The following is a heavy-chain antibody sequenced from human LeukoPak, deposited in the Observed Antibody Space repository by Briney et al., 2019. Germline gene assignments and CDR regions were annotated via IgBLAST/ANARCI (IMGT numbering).Heavy chain of an antibody. CDR1: GYTFTGYY. V-gene: IGHV1-2*02. CDR3: ASDVGRSESSPSYSFDY. Sequence: ASVKVSCKASGYTFTGYYMHWVCQAPGQGLEWMGWINPNSGGTNYAQKFQGRGTMTRDTSISTAYMELSRLRSDDTAVYYCASDVGRSESSPSYSFDYWGQGTLVTVSS. CDR2: INPNSGGT. J-gene: IGHJ4*02. D-gene: IGHD6-25*01.